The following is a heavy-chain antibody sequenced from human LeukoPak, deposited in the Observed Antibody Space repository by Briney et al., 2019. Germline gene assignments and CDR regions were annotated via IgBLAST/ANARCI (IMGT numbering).Heavy chain of an antibody. CDR2: ISSNGDTT. D-gene: IGHD2-8*01. Sequence: GGSLRLSCSASGFAFNSYAMHCVRQAPGKGLQYVSGISSNGDTTNYADSVKGRFTISRDDARNSVFLQMNSLRAEDTAVYYCARIPANSYYFDYWGPGSLVTVSS. J-gene: IGHJ4*02. CDR1: GFAFNSYA. V-gene: IGHV3-64*04. CDR3: ARIPANSYYFDY.